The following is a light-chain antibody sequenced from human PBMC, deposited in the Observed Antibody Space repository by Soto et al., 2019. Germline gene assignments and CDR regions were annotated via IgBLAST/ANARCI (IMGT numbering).Light chain of an antibody. CDR1: QDITPS. V-gene: IGKV1-9*01. CDR2: GAS. CDR3: QQYNSYPWT. Sequence: DIQLTQSPSFLSASVGDRVTITCRASQDITPSLAWYQQKPGQAPKLLIYGASTLQSGVPSRFRGSGSGTEFTLTITSLQPDDFATYYCQQYNSYPWTFGQGTKVDIK. J-gene: IGKJ1*01.